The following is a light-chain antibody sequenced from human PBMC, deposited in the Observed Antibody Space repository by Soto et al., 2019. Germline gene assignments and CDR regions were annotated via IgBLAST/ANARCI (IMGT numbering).Light chain of an antibody. J-gene: IGKJ1*01. Sequence: DIQMTQSPSTLSASVGDRVTITCRASQSISSWLAWYQQKPGKAPKLLIYKASSLESGVPSRLSGSGSGTEFPLTISSLQPDDFATYYCQQYNSYSRTFGQGTKVEIK. CDR2: KAS. CDR3: QQYNSYSRT. CDR1: QSISSW. V-gene: IGKV1-5*03.